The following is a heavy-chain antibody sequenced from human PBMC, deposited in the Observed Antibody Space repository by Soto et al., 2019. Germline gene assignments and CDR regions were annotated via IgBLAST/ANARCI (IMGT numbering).Heavy chain of an antibody. Sequence: GESLKISCKGSGYSFTSYWISWVRQMPGKGLEWMGRIDPSDSYTNYSPSFQGHVTISADKSISTAYLQWSSLKASDTAMYYCARQDRSSSHHYYSYGMEVWDQATTVTVSS. CDR3: ARQDRSSSHHYYSYGMEV. CDR1: GYSFTSYW. CDR2: IDPSDSYT. V-gene: IGHV5-10-1*01. D-gene: IGHD6-6*01. J-gene: IGHJ6*02.